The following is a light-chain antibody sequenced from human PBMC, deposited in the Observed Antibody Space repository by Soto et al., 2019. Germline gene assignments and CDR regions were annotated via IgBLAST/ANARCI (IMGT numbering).Light chain of an antibody. V-gene: IGLV1-40*01. Sequence: QSVLTQPPSVSGAPGQRVTISCTGSSSNIGAGYEVHWYRQVPGTAPELLMYGNLYRPTRVPDRFSGSKSGASVSLVITGLQAEDEADYHCQSYDSSLSGVVFGGGTKLTVL. CDR2: GNL. J-gene: IGLJ3*02. CDR1: SSNIGAGYE. CDR3: QSYDSSLSGVV.